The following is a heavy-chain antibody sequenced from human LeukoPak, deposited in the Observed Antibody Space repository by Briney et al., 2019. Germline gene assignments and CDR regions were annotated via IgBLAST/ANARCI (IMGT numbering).Heavy chain of an antibody. CDR3: ARGPRYCSGGSCKLSPDYYGMDV. D-gene: IGHD2-15*01. CDR1: GYTFTSYA. V-gene: IGHV1-3*01. Sequence: ASVKVSCKASGYTFTSYAMHWVRQAPGQRLEWMGWINAGNGNTKYSQKFQGRVTITRETSASTAYMELSSLRSEDTAVYYCARGPRYCSGGSCKLSPDYYGMDVWGQGTTITVSS. CDR2: INAGNGNT. J-gene: IGHJ6*02.